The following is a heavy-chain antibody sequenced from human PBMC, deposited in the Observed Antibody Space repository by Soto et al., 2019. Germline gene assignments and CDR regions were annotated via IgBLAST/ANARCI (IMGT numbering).Heavy chain of an antibody. CDR1: GGSISSGDYY. J-gene: IGHJ4*02. CDR3: ARVDYGDGWYYFDY. V-gene: IGHV4-30-4*01. CDR2: IYYSGST. Sequence: SETLSLTCTVSGGSISSGDYYWSWIRQPPGKGLEWIGYIYYSGSTYYNPSLKSRVTISVDTSKNQFSLKLSSVTAADTAVYYCARVDYGDGWYYFDYWGQGTLVTVSS. D-gene: IGHD4-17*01.